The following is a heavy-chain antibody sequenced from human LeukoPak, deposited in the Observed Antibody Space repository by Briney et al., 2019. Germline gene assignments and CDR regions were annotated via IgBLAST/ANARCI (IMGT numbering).Heavy chain of an antibody. J-gene: IGHJ5*02. CDR3: ARAGYGLLEDP. Sequence: ASVKVSCKASGYTFTGYYMHWVRQAPGQGLEWMGWINTNTGNPTYAQGFTGRFVFSLDTSVSTAYLQISSLKAEDTAVYYCARAGYGLLEDPWGQGTLVTVSS. CDR1: GYTFTGYY. V-gene: IGHV7-4-1*02. CDR2: INTNTGNP. D-gene: IGHD5-12*01.